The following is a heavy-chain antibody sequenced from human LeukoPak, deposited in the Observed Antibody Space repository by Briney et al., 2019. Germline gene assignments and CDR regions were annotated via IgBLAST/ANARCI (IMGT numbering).Heavy chain of an antibody. J-gene: IGHJ6*04. CDR2: ISYDGSKK. D-gene: IGHD5-12*01. Sequence: PGRSLRLSCAASGFTFSEFGIHWVRQAPGKGLEGLAVISYDGSKKYYGDSVKGRFTNSRDNSKNTLYLQMNSLRAEDTAVYYCARIHSGFDPPYSYYGMDVWGRGTTVTVSS. V-gene: IGHV3-30*04. CDR1: GFTFSEFG. CDR3: ARIHSGFDPPYSYYGMDV.